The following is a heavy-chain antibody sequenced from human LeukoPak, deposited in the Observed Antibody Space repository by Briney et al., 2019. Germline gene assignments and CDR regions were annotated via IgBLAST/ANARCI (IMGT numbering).Heavy chain of an antibody. Sequence: GGSLRLSCAASGFDFNIYEMNWVRQAPGKGLEWVSYISADGATIYYADSVKGRFTISRDNLKSSLFLQMSSLRAEDTAVYYCAGSRYPEPQDLNYWGQGTLVIVS. CDR3: AGSRYPEPQDLNY. V-gene: IGHV3-48*03. J-gene: IGHJ4*02. D-gene: IGHD3-10*01. CDR2: ISADGATI. CDR1: GFDFNIYE.